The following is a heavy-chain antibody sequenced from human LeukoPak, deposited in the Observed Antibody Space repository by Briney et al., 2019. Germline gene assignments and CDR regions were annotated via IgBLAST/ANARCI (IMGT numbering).Heavy chain of an antibody. Sequence: GGSLRLSCAASGFTFSSYAMSWVRQAPGKGLEWVSAISGSGGSTYYADSVKGRFTISRDNSKNTRYLQMNSLRAEDTAVYYCAKDACSSTSCYQKGYFDYWGQGTLVTVSS. D-gene: IGHD2-2*01. J-gene: IGHJ4*02. V-gene: IGHV3-23*01. CDR3: AKDACSSTSCYQKGYFDY. CDR1: GFTFSSYA. CDR2: ISGSGGST.